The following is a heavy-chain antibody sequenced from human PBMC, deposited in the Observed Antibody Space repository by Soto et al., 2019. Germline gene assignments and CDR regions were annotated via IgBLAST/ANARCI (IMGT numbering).Heavy chain of an antibody. CDR3: ATDLEDSSGTKKLPDDY. CDR1: GYTLTELS. D-gene: IGHD3-22*01. J-gene: IGHJ4*02. V-gene: IGHV1-24*01. Sequence: ASVKVSCKVSGYTLTELSMHWVRQAPGKGLEWMGGFDPEDGETIYAQKFQGRVTMTEDTSTDTAYMELSSLRSEDTAVYYCATDLEDSSGTKKLPDDYWGQGTLVTVSS. CDR2: FDPEDGET.